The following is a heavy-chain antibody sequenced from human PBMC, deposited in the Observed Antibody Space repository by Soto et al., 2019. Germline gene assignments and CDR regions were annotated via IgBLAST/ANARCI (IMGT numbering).Heavy chain of an antibody. CDR1: GFTFTSSA. CDR3: AAINYYYDSSGYQYYFDY. J-gene: IGHJ4*02. D-gene: IGHD3-22*01. Sequence: VKVSCKASGFTFTSSAVQWVRQARGQRLEWIGWIVVGSGNTNYAQKFQERVTITRDMSTSTAYMELSSLRSEDTAVYYCAAINYYYDSSGYQYYFDYWGQGTLVTVSS. V-gene: IGHV1-58*01. CDR2: IVVGSGNT.